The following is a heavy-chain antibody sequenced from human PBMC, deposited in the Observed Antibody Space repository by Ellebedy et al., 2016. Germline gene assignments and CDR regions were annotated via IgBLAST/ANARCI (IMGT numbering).Heavy chain of an antibody. V-gene: IGHV3-53*01. Sequence: GGSLRLPXAASGFTVNSNHMSWVRQAPGKGLEWVSIFDSGGSKYYADSVKGRFIISKDISKNTLYLQMNSLRAEDTALYFCARDRPVAGTGIPFDSWGQGTLVTVSS. J-gene: IGHJ4*02. CDR3: ARDRPVAGTGIPFDS. D-gene: IGHD6-19*01. CDR1: GFTVNSNH. CDR2: FDSGGSK.